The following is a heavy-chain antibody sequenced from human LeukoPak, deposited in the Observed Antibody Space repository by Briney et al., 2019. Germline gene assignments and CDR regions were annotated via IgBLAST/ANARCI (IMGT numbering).Heavy chain of an antibody. CDR2: IYYSGST. V-gene: IGHV4-30-4*08. CDR1: GGSNSSGDYY. CDR3: ATGGGGYYDILTGYYHALDY. J-gene: IGHJ4*02. Sequence: PSETLSLTCTVSGGSNSSGDYYWSWIRQPPGKGLEWIGYIYYSGSTYYNPSLKSRVTISVDTSKNQFSLKLSSVTAADTAVYYCATGGGGYYDILTGYYHALDYWGQGTLVTVSS. D-gene: IGHD3-9*01.